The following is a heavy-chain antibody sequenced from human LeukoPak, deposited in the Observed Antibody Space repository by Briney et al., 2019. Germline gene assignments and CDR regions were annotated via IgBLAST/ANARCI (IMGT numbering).Heavy chain of an antibody. V-gene: IGHV3-21*01. D-gene: IGHD3-22*01. CDR1: GFTFSRYS. Sequence: GGSLRLSCAASGFTFSRYSMNWVRQAPGKGLEWVSSSSNSGRYIYYADSVKGRFTISRDNAKNSLYLQMNSLRAEDTAVYYCARAGVNYDSSGYFPDDAFDIWGQGTMVTVSS. CDR2: SSNSGRYI. CDR3: ARAGVNYDSSGYFPDDAFDI. J-gene: IGHJ3*02.